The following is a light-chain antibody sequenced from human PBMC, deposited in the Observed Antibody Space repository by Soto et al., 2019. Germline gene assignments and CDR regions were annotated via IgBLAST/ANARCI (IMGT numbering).Light chain of an antibody. CDR2: TAS. J-gene: IGKJ5*01. CDR3: QQGYRNPIT. CDR1: QIISNQ. Sequence: QLTQSPSSHSASVGDRVTISCRARQIISNQLIWYQQKPGEAPKPLIYTASTLYSGVPSRFIGSGSGTDFTLTISSLQPEDFATYYCQQGYRNPITFGQGTRLEI. V-gene: IGKV1-39*01.